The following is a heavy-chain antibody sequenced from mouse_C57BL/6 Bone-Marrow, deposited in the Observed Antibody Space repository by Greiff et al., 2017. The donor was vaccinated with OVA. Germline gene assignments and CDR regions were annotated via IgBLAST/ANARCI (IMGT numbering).Heavy chain of an antibody. J-gene: IGHJ4*01. CDR3: ARQNWAYAMDY. V-gene: IGHV5-6*01. Sequence: EVKLVVSGGDLVKPGGSLKLSCAASGFTFSSYGMSWVRLTPDKRLEWVATISSGGSYTYYPDSVKGRFTISRDNAKNTLYLQMSSLKSEDTAMYYCARQNWAYAMDYWGQGTSVTVSS. CDR1: GFTFSSYG. D-gene: IGHD4-1*01. CDR2: ISSGGSYT.